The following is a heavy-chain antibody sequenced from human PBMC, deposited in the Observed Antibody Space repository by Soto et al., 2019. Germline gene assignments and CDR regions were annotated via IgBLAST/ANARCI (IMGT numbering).Heavy chain of an antibody. CDR3: ARDRQSEIVAMLASNGMDV. CDR2: IYDSETT. CDR1: GGSINSDDSY. D-gene: IGHD5-12*01. Sequence: SETLSLTSTVSGGSINSDDSYWSWLRQPPGRGLQWIGYIYDSETTYYNPSLKSRVTISVATSKNQFSLKLNSVTAADTAVYYCARDRQSEIVAMLASNGMDVWGQGTTVTV. V-gene: IGHV4-30-4*01. J-gene: IGHJ6*02.